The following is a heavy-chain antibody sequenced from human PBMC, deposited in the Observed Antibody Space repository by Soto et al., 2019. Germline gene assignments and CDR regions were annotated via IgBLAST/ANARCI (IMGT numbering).Heavy chain of an antibody. CDR1: GFTFSNYA. Sequence: SLRLSCAASGFTFSNYAMHWFRQAPGKGLDWVTVISRDVNNNYFADSVKGRFTVSRDNSQSTLYLQMNSLRVDDTAVYYCAKPFYDAVVVTYGMDLWGQGTTVTFSS. CDR2: ISRDVNNN. CDR3: AKPFYDAVVVTYGMDL. J-gene: IGHJ6*02. V-gene: IGHV3-30-3*01. D-gene: IGHD3-22*01.